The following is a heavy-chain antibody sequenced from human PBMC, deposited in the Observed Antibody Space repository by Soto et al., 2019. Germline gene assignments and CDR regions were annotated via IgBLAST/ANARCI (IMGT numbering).Heavy chain of an antibody. J-gene: IGHJ4*02. CDR3: ARLVAGSLGGWYSPIFDY. V-gene: IGHV1-18*01. Sequence: GASLKVSCKASGYTFTSYGISWVRQAPGQGLEWMGWISAYNGNTNYAQKLQGRVTMTTDTSTSTAYMELRSLRSDDTAVYYCARLVAGSLGGWYSPIFDYWGQGALVTVSS. D-gene: IGHD6-19*01. CDR1: GYTFTSYG. CDR2: ISAYNGNT.